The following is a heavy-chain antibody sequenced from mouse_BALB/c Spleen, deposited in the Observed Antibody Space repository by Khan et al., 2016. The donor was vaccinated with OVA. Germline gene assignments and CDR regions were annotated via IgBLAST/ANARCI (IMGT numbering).Heavy chain of an antibody. J-gene: IGHJ3*01. D-gene: IGHD2-2*01. CDR3: TRFGYLFAY. Sequence: EVQLQESGTVLARPGTSAKMSCKASGYTFTSYWMHWVKQRPGQGLEWIGAIYPGNSDTSYNQKFKGKAKLTAVTSTSTAYMELSSLTNEDSAVYYCTRFGYLFAYWGQGTLVTVSA. CDR2: IYPGNSDT. V-gene: IGHV1-5*01. CDR1: GYTFTSYW.